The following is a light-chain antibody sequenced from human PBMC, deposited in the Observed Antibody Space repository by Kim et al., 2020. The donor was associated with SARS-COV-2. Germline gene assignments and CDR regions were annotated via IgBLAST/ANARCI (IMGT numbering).Light chain of an antibody. V-gene: IGLV1-40*01. Sequence: VTLSCTGSSSNIGAGYDVHWYQQLPGTAPKHLIYGNSNRPSGVPDRFSGSKSGTSASLAITGLQAEDEADYYCQSYDSSLSGYVFGTGTKVTVL. CDR3: QSYDSSLSGYV. J-gene: IGLJ1*01. CDR1: SSNIGAGYD. CDR2: GNS.